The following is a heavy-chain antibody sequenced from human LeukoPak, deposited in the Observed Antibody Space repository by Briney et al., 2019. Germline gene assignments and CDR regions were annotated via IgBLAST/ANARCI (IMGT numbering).Heavy chain of an antibody. CDR2: INHSGST. D-gene: IGHD1-26*01. CDR1: GGSFSGYY. CDR3: AREGGYYRGYAFDI. J-gene: IGHJ3*02. V-gene: IGHV4-34*01. Sequence: QTSETQSLTCAVYGGSFSGYYWSWIRQPPGKGLEWIGEINHSGSTNYNPSLKSRVTISVDTSKNQFSLKLSSVTAADTAVYYCAREGGYYRGYAFDIWGQGTMVTVS.